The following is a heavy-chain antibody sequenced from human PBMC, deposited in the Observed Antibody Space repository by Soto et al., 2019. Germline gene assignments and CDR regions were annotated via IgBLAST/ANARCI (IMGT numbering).Heavy chain of an antibody. D-gene: IGHD6-19*01. J-gene: IGHJ4*02. CDR1: GFTFSSYG. V-gene: IGHV3-33*01. CDR2: IWYDGSNK. CDR3: ARDRYTRIAVAGFYIDY. Sequence: PGGSLRLSCAASGFTFSSYGMHWVRQAPGKGLELVAVIWYDGSNKYYADSVKGRFTISRDNSKNTLYLQMNSLRAEDTAVYYCARDRYTRIAVAGFYIDYWGQGTLVTVSS.